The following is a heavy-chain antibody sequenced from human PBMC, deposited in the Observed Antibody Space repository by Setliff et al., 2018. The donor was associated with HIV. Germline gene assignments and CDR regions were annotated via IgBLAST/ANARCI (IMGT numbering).Heavy chain of an antibody. CDR1: GGSISSGGYY. CDR3: ARSLSSWYFY. CDR2: IYYSGST. V-gene: IGHV4-31*02. D-gene: IGHD6-13*01. Sequence: PSETLSLTCTVSGGSISSGGYYWTWIRQHPGKGREWIGYIYYSGSTYYNPSLKSRVTISVDTSKNQFSLRLSSVTAADTAVYYCARSLSSWYFYWGQGTLVTVSS. J-gene: IGHJ4*02.